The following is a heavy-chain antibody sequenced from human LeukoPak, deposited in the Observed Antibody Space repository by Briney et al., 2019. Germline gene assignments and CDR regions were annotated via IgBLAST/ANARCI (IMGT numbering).Heavy chain of an antibody. CDR2: IYGGGST. CDR3: AREERVPYYFDY. V-gene: IGHV3-53*01. Sequence: GGSLRLSCSASGFTVSTNYMTWVRQAPGKGLEFVSIIYGGGSTYYATSVKGRFTISRDNSKNTLYLQMNSLRAEDTAVYYCAREERVPYYFDYWGQGTLVTVSS. J-gene: IGHJ4*02. D-gene: IGHD4/OR15-4a*01. CDR1: GFTVSTNY.